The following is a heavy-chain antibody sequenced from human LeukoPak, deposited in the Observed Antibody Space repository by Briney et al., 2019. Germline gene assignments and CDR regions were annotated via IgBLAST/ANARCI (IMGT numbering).Heavy chain of an antibody. J-gene: IGHJ4*02. Sequence: SETLSLTCIVSGGSINSSSYYWGWIRQPPGKGLEWIGSIYYSGSTYYNPSLKSRVTISVDTSKNQFTLKLSSVTAADTAVYYCARDVNAPRPAYFDYWGQGTLVTVSS. V-gene: IGHV4-39*06. CDR2: IYYSGST. CDR3: ARDVNAPRPAYFDY. D-gene: IGHD2-8*01. CDR1: GGSINSSSYY.